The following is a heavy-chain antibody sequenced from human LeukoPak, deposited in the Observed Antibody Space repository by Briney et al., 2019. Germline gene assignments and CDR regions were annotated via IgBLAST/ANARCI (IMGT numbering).Heavy chain of an antibody. CDR3: ARDPGYSSGWFDY. CDR1: GFTFSSYS. D-gene: IGHD6-19*01. Sequence: MAGGSLRLSCVVSGFTFSSYSMSWVRQAPGKGLEWVSSISASSNFISYADSVKGRFTISRDNAKKSLYLQMNSVRAEDTAVYYCARDPGYSSGWFDYWGQGALVTVSS. V-gene: IGHV3-21*01. J-gene: IGHJ4*02. CDR2: ISASSNFI.